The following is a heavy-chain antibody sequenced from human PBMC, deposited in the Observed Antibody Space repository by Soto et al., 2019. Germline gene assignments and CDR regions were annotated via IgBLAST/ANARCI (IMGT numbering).Heavy chain of an antibody. V-gene: IGHV4-38-2*01. J-gene: IGHJ6*02. CDR3: ARVGGYGMDV. Sequence: PSETLSLTCAVSGYSISSGYYWGWIRQPPGEGLEWIGSIYHSGSTYYNPSLKSRVTISVDTSKKQCYLKLSSVTAAETAVYYGARVGGYGMDVWGQGTTVTVSS. D-gene: IGHD3-10*01. CDR2: IYHSGST. CDR1: GYSISSGYY.